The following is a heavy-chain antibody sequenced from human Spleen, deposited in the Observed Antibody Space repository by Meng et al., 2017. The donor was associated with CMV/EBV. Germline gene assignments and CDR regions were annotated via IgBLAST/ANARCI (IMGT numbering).Heavy chain of an antibody. D-gene: IGHD1-26*01. CDR1: GGSIKNYF. CDR3: ARGIVGATAYFDS. V-gene: IGHV4-59*01. Sequence: SETLSLTCTVSGGSIKNYFWSWIRQAPGKGLEWIGYIAYPGSTNYNPSLKSRVSISVDTSKNQFSLKLRSVAAADTAVYYCARGIVGATAYFDSWGQGTLVTVSS. J-gene: IGHJ4*02. CDR2: IAYPGST.